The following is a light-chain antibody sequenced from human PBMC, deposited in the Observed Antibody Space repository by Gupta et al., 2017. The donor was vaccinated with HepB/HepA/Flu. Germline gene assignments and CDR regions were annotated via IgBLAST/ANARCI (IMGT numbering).Light chain of an antibody. CDR2: EDN. V-gene: IGLV3-1*01. J-gene: IGLJ2*01. CDR1: KLGNNY. Sequence: YDLTQPPSVSVSPGQTASIPCSGSKLGNNYVCCYQQKPGQSPVLVIFEDNKRPSGIPERFSGSNSRNTATLTISGTQTIDEADYYCQAWDSTTVIFGGGTRLSVL. CDR3: QAWDSTTVI.